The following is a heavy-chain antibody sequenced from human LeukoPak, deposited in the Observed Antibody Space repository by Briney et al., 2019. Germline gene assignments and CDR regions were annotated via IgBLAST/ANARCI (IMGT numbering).Heavy chain of an antibody. V-gene: IGHV3-21*01. CDR3: ARDNHYYYGSGSYPYWFDP. D-gene: IGHD3-10*01. CDR2: ISSSSSYI. J-gene: IGHJ5*02. Sequence: PGGSLRLSCAASGFTFSSYSMNWVRQAPGKGLEWVSSISSSSSYIYYADSVKGRFTISRDNAKNSLYLQMNSLRAEDTAVYYCARDNHYYYGSGSYPYWFDPWGQGTLVTVSS. CDR1: GFTFSSYS.